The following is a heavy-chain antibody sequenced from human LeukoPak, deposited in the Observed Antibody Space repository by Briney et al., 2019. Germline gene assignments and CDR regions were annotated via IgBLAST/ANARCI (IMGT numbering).Heavy chain of an antibody. D-gene: IGHD5-24*01. CDR2: TYYRSKWYN. CDR3: ARGGQGDGYSADEAFDF. J-gene: IGHJ3*01. V-gene: IGHV6-1*01. Sequence: SQTLSLTCVIYGDSFASNSSACNWIRQSPSRGLEWLGRTYYRSKWYNDYAVSVRSRITINPDTSRNQFSLQLSSVTPEDTAVYYCARGGQGDGYSADEAFDFWGQGTMVTVS. CDR1: GDSFASNSSA.